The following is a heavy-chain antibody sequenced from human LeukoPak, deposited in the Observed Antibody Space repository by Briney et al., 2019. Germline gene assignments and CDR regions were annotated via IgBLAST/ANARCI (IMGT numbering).Heavy chain of an antibody. CDR2: ISGSGGST. V-gene: IGHV3-23*01. CDR3: AKVTRGVISPGFDY. D-gene: IGHD3-10*01. CDR1: GFTFSSYA. J-gene: IGHJ4*02. Sequence: PGGSLRLSCAASGFTFSSYAMSWVRQAPGKWLEWVSAISGSGGSTYYADSVKGRFTISRDNSKNTLYLQMNSLRAEDTAVYYCAKVTRGVISPGFDYWGRGTLVTVSS.